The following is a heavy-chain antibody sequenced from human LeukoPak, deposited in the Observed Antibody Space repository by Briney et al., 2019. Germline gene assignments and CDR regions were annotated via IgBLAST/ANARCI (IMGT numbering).Heavy chain of an antibody. CDR3: AKGGERSSSSSDY. D-gene: IGHD6-13*01. J-gene: IGHJ4*02. CDR1: GFTFSTYT. CDR2: ISSRSSYI. V-gene: IGHV3-21*01. Sequence: GGSLRLSCAASGFTFSTYTMNWFRQAPGRGLEWVPSISSRSSYIYDADSVKGRFTISRDNAKNSLYLQMNSLRVDDTGVYFCAKGGERSSSSSDYWGQGALVTVSS.